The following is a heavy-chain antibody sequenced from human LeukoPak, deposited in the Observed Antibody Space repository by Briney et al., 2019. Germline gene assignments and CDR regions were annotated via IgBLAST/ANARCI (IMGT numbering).Heavy chain of an antibody. Sequence: SETLSLTCTVSGGSISSYYWSWIRQPPGKGLEWIGYIYYTGSTNYNPSLKSRVTISVDTSKNHFSLKLTSVTAADTAVYYCARHLGKTTVTTWGLDYWGQGTLVTVSS. D-gene: IGHD4-17*01. V-gene: IGHV4-59*08. CDR2: IYYTGST. CDR3: ARHLGKTTVTTWGLDY. J-gene: IGHJ4*02. CDR1: GGSISSYY.